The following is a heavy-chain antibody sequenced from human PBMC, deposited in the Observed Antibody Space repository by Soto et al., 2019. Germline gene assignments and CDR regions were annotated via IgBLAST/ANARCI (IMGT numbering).Heavy chain of an antibody. CDR3: ARGQEGIVATH. J-gene: IGHJ4*02. CDR1: GGSLTGYY. CDR2: VKDGEST. V-gene: IGHV4-34*01. Sequence: QVQLQQWGAGLLKPSETLSLTCTVNGGSLTGYYWSWIRQPPGKELEGIGEVKDGESTNYGPSLRGRVSISADTSKNHVSLRLNSVTAADTAVYFCARGQEGIVATHWDQGALVTVSS. D-gene: IGHD5-12*01.